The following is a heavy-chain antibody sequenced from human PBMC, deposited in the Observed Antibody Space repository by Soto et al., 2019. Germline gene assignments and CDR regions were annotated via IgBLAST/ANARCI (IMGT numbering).Heavy chain of an antibody. D-gene: IGHD6-19*01. CDR1: GFTFSDHA. V-gene: IGHV3-23*01. CDR3: ARPPLYSNGAYFDS. Sequence: EVQLLESGGGLVQPGGSLRLSCAVSGFTFSDHAMTWVRQAPGKGLEWVSTTSNNGDRTFYADSVKGRFTVSRDRSNNTLYLQMNSRRAEDTAVYFCARPPLYSNGAYFDSWGQGTLVTVSS. J-gene: IGHJ4*02. CDR2: TSNNGDRT.